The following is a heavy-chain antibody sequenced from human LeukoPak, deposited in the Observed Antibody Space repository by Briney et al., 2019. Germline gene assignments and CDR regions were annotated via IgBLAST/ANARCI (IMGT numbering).Heavy chain of an antibody. CDR1: GGTFSSYA. J-gene: IGHJ3*02. D-gene: IGHD1-1*01. Sequence: SVKVSCKASGGTFSSYAISWVRQAPGQGLEWMGGIIPIFGTANYAQKFQGRVTITTDESTSTAYMELNSLRTDDTSVYFCAKYAYNWNAPDGFDMWGQGTMVIVSS. CDR2: IIPIFGTA. CDR3: AKYAYNWNAPDGFDM. V-gene: IGHV1-69*05.